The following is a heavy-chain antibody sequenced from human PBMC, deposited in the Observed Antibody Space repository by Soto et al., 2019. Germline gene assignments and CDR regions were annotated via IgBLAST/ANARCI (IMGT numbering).Heavy chain of an antibody. J-gene: IGHJ6*02. V-gene: IGHV3-64D*06. CDR1: GFTFSSYA. CDR3: VKAAAGYYYDSSGYPSNLPYWNV. D-gene: IGHD3-22*01. Sequence: GSLRLSCSASGFTFSSYAMHWVRQAPGKGLEYVSAISSNGVSTYYADSVKGRFTISRDNSKNTLYLQMSSLRAEDTAVYYCVKAAAGYYYDSSGYPSNLPYWNVWGQGTTLTVYS. CDR2: ISSNGVST.